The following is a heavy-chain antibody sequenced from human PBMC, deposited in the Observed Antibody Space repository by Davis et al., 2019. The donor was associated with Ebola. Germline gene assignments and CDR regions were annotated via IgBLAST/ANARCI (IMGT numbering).Heavy chain of an antibody. J-gene: IGHJ6*02. CDR1: GFTFSSYW. V-gene: IGHV3-7*01. D-gene: IGHD6-19*01. CDR3: AREGYSSGSSDYYYYGMDV. CDR2: IKQDGSEK. Sequence: PGGSLRLSCAASGFTFSSYWMSWVRQAPGKGLEWVANIKQDGSEKYYVDSVKGRFTISRDNAKNSLYLQMNSLRAEDTAVYYCAREGYSSGSSDYYYYGMDVWGQGTTVTVSS.